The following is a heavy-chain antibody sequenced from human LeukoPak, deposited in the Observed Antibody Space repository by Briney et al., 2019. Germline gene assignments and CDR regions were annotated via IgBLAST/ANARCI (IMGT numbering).Heavy chain of an antibody. CDR2: IIPIFGTA. CDR1: GGTFSSYA. D-gene: IGHD5-18*01. V-gene: IGHV1-69*05. J-gene: IGHJ4*02. CDR3: ARNVDTAMAPDFDY. Sequence: VASVKVSCKASGGTFSSYAISWVRQAPGQGREWMGRIIPIFGTANYAQKFQGRVTITTDESTSTAYMELSSLRSEDTAVYYCARNVDTAMAPDFDYWGQGTLVTVSS.